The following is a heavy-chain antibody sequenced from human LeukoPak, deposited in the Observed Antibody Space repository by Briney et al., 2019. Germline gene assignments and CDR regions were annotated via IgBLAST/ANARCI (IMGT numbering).Heavy chain of an antibody. V-gene: IGHV3-9*01. J-gene: IGHJ4*02. CDR3: AKDRGKYYYDSSGRDFDY. CDR1: GFTFDDYA. D-gene: IGHD3-22*01. Sequence: SGGSLRLSCAASGFTFDDYAMHWVRQAPGKGLEWVSGISWNSGSIGYADSVKGRFTISRDSAKNSLYLQMNSLRAEDTALYYCAKDRGKYYYDSSGRDFDYWGQGTLVTVSS. CDR2: ISWNSGSI.